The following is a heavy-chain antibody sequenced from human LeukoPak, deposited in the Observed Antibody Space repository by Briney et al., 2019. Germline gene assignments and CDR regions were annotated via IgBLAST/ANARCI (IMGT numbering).Heavy chain of an antibody. D-gene: IGHD3-3*01. CDR3: ARVNFGYYYGMDV. V-gene: IGHV1-69*13. J-gene: IGHJ6*02. CDR1: GGTFSSYA. Sequence: SVKVSCKASGGTFSSYAISWVRQAPGQGLEWMGGIIPIFGTANYAQKFQGGVTITADESTSTAYMELSSLRSEDTAVYYCARVNFGYYYGMDVWGQGTTVTVSS. CDR2: IIPIFGTA.